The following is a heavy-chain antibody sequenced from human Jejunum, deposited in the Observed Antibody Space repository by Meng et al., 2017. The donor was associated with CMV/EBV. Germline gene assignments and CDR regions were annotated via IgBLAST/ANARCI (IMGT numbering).Heavy chain of an antibody. CDR2: INSAGSNT. CDR1: YS. Sequence: YSMNWVRQATGKGLVWVSLINSAGSNTSYADSVKGRFTISRDNAKNTLHLQMSSLRAEDTAVYYCARATYDYGSGTNYYYYGMDVWGQGTTVTVSS. V-gene: IGHV3-74*01. CDR3: ARATYDYGSGTNYYYYGMDV. D-gene: IGHD3-10*01. J-gene: IGHJ6*02.